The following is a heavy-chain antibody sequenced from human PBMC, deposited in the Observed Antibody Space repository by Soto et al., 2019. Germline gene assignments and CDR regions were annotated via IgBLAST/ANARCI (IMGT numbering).Heavy chain of an antibody. CDR2: ISNNGYDT. CDR3: AHPRGYGVFDAVDI. V-gene: IGHV3-23*01. Sequence: GSLRLSCAASGFFFSTYAMNWVRQAPGKGLEWVSAISNNGYDTYYAESVRGQFTISRDNSINTLYLQMSRLRTEDTAVYYCAHPRGYGVFDAVDIWGQGTMVTVSS. CDR1: GFFFSTYA. D-gene: IGHD4-17*01. J-gene: IGHJ3*02.